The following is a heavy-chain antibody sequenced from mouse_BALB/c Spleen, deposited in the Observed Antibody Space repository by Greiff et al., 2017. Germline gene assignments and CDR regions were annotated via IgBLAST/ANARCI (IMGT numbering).Heavy chain of an antibody. V-gene: IGHV1S22*01. CDR1: GYTFTSYW. Sequence: LKQPGSELVRPGASVKLSCKASGYTFTSYWMHWVKQRPGQGLEWIGNIYPGSGSTNYDEKFKSKATLTVDTSSSTAYMQLSSLTSEDSAVYYCTRPRYWGQGTTLTVSS. CDR2: IYPGSGST. CDR3: TRPRY. J-gene: IGHJ2*01.